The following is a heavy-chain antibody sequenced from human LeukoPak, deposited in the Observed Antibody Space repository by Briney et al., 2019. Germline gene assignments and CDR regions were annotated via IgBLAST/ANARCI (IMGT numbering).Heavy chain of an antibody. CDR1: GSTFSSYA. CDR3: AKVGGLYCYHHGMGV. D-gene: IGHD1-26*01. Sequence: GGSLRLSCADSGSTFSSYAMSWVRQAPGKGLEWVEVISYDGSNIYYAESVKGRFTISRGNSKNTLSLQMNSLRAEDTAVYFCAKVGGLYCYHHGMGVWGQRTTVTVSS. J-gene: IGHJ6*02. CDR2: ISYDGSNI. V-gene: IGHV3-30*18.